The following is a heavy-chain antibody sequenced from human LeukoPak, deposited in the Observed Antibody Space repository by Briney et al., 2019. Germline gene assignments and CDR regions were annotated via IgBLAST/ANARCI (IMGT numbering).Heavy chain of an antibody. V-gene: IGHV4-31*03. CDR2: IYYSGST. D-gene: IGHD5-12*01. J-gene: IGHJ6*02. CDR1: GGSISSGGYY. Sequence: PSETLSLTCTVSGGSISSGGYYWSWIRQHPGKGLEWIGYIYYSGSTYYNPSLKSRVTISVDTSKNQFSLKMSSVTAADTAVYYCARDVVATIGYYYYGMDVWGQGTTVTVSS. CDR3: ARDVVATIGYYYYGMDV.